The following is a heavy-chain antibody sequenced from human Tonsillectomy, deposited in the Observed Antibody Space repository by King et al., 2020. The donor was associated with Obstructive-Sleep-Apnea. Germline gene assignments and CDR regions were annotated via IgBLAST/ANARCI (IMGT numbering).Heavy chain of an antibody. CDR2: IFFGGRT. J-gene: IGHJ4*02. CDR3: ATPRRSGDFDY. Sequence: QLQEAGPGLVKPSETLSLTCTVSGGSISSSSYYWGWIRQPPGKGLGWMGVIFFGGRTYYNPSPKSRVTISVDTSKNQFSLKLSSVTAADTAVYYCATPRRSGDFDYWGQGTLVTVSS. CDR1: GGSISSSSYY. V-gene: IGHV4-39*07.